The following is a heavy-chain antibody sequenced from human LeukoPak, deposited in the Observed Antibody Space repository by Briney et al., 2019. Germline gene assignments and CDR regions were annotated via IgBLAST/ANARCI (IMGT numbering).Heavy chain of an antibody. CDR1: GGSISSSSYY. CDR3: ARGSLGLPYLDY. J-gene: IGHJ4*02. Sequence: SETLSLTCTVSGGSISSSSYYWGWIRQPPGKGLEWIGSIYYSGSTYYNPSLKSRVTISVDTSKNQFSLKLSSVTAADTAVYYCARGSLGLPYLDYWGQGTLVTVSS. CDR2: IYYSGST. D-gene: IGHD3-16*01. V-gene: IGHV4-39*07.